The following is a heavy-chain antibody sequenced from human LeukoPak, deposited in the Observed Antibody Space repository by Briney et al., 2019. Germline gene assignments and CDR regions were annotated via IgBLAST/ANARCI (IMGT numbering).Heavy chain of an antibody. J-gene: IGHJ4*02. D-gene: IGHD2-2*01. V-gene: IGHV3-7*01. Sequence: PGGSLRLSCAASGFTFSTYWMAWVRQAPGKGLEWVANIRQDGGEKYYVDSVKGRFTISRDNAQNSLYLHINSLGAEDTAVYYCARHREGTTKVGLFNYWGQGTLVTVSS. CDR2: IRQDGGEK. CDR1: GFTFSTYW. CDR3: ARHREGTTKVGLFNY.